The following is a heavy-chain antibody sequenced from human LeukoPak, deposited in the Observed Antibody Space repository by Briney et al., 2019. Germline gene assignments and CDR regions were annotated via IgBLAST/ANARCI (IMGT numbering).Heavy chain of an antibody. CDR3: ARVARTAMVTRGGLDY. D-gene: IGHD5-18*01. CDR2: IYYSGST. CDR1: GGSISSSNYY. Sequence: SETLSLTCTVSGGSISSSNYYWGWIRQPPGKGLEWIGSIYYSGSTYYNPSLKSRVTISVDTSKNQFSLKLSSVTAADTAVYYCARVARTAMVTRGGLDYWGQGTLVTVSS. V-gene: IGHV4-39*07. J-gene: IGHJ4*02.